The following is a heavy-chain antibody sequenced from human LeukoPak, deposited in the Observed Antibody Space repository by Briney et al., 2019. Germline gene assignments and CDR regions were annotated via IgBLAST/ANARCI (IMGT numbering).Heavy chain of an antibody. V-gene: IGHV4-31*03. CDR1: GGSISSGGYY. Sequence: SETLSLTCTVSGGSISSGGYYWSWIRQHPGKGLEWIGYIYYSGSTYYNPSLKSRVTISVDTSKNQFSLKLSSVTAADPAVYYCAREVCSGGSCCVDYWGQGTLVTVSS. D-gene: IGHD2-15*01. CDR3: AREVCSGGSCCVDY. J-gene: IGHJ4*02. CDR2: IYYSGST.